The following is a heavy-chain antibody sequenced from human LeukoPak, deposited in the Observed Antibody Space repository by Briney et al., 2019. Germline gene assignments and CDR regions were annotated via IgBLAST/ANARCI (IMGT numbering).Heavy chain of an antibody. CDR2: IYYSGST. Sequence: SETLSLTCTVSGGSISSYYWSWIRQPPGKGLEWIGYIYYSGSTNYNPSLKSRVTISVDTSKNQFSLKLSSVTAADTAVYYCARWLDGYYFDYWGQGTLVTVSS. CDR3: ARWLDGYYFDY. D-gene: IGHD6-19*01. J-gene: IGHJ4*02. V-gene: IGHV4-59*08. CDR1: GGSISSYY.